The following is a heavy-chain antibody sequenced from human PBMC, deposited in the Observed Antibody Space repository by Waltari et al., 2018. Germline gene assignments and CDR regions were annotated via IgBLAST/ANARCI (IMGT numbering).Heavy chain of an antibody. Sequence: EVQVVEPGGGLVPPGGSLIVSCATFGLDPSVFSIHWDRQTSGKGLEWVGRIRREPYNYATAYSASVKGRFTISRDDSKNTAFLQMNSLMTEDTAVYYCSGGEVTGTDFWGQGTLVTVSS. D-gene: IGHD6-19*01. J-gene: IGHJ4*02. CDR2: IRREPYNYAT. CDR1: GLDPSVFS. CDR3: SGGEVTGTDF. V-gene: IGHV3-73*01.